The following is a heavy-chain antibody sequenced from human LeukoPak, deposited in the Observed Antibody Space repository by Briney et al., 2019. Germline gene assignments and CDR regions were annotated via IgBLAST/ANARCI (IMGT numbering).Heavy chain of an antibody. Sequence: GGSLRLSCAASGFTFSDYYMSWIRQAPGKGLEWVSYIRSSGSTIYYADSVKGRFTISRDNAKNSLYLQMNSLRAEDTAVYYCASAHYYDSSGYYVDWGQGTLVTVSS. CDR3: ASAHYYDSSGYYVD. J-gene: IGHJ4*02. V-gene: IGHV3-11*01. D-gene: IGHD3-22*01. CDR2: IRSSGSTI. CDR1: GFTFSDYY.